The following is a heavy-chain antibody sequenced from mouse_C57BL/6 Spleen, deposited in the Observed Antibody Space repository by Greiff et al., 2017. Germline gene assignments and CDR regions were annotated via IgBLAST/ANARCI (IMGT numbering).Heavy chain of an antibody. J-gene: IGHJ4*01. CDR2: INPNNGGT. CDR1: GYTFTDYY. Sequence: EVQLQQSGPELVKPGASVKISCKASGYTFTDYYMNWVKQSHGKSLEWIGDINPNNGGTSYNQKFKGKATLTVDKSSSTAYMELRSLTSEDSAVYYCARGWLPLYAMDYWGQGTSVTVSS. D-gene: IGHD2-3*01. V-gene: IGHV1-26*01. CDR3: ARGWLPLYAMDY.